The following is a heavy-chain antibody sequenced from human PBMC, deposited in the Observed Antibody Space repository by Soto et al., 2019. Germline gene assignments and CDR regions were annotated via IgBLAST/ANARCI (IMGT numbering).Heavy chain of an antibody. CDR3: ATSNWFDP. V-gene: IGHV4-39*01. CDR2: IYYSGNT. J-gene: IGHJ5*02. Sequence: PSETLSLTCTVSGDSISSGTSSWAWIRQPPGRGLEWIGTIYYSGNTYYNPSLKSRVTISVDTSKNQFSLKLSSVTAADTAVYYCATSNWFDPWGQGTLVTVSS. CDR1: GDSISSGTSS.